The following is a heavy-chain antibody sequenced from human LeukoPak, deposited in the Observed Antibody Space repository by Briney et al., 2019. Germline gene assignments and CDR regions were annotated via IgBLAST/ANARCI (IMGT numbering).Heavy chain of an antibody. Sequence: PGRSLRLSCAASGFTFSSYGMHWVRQAPGKGLEWVAVIWYNGSNKYYADSVKGRFTISRDNAKNTLYLQMNSLRAEDTAVYYCARTLRYFGENWFDPWGQGTLVTVSS. CDR3: ARTLRYFGENWFDP. J-gene: IGHJ5*02. CDR2: IWYNGSNK. V-gene: IGHV3-33*01. CDR1: GFTFSSYG. D-gene: IGHD3-9*01.